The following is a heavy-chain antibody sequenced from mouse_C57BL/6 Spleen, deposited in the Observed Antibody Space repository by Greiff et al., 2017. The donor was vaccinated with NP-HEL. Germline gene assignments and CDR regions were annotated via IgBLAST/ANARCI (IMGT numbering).Heavy chain of an antibody. CDR1: GYTFTSYW. CDR2: IYPSDSET. D-gene: IGHD2-4*01. Sequence: VQLQQSGAELVRPGSSVKLSCKASGYTFTSYWMDWVKQRPGQGLEWIGNIYPSDSETHYNQKFKDKATLTVDKSSSTAYMQLSSLTSEDSAVYYCARFRDYDDDWGQGTTLTVSS. V-gene: IGHV1-61*01. J-gene: IGHJ2*01. CDR3: ARFRDYDDD.